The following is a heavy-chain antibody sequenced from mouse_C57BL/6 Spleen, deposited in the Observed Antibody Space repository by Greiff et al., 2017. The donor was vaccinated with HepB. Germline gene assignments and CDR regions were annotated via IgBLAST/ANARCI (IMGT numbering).Heavy chain of an antibody. V-gene: IGHV5-4*01. Sequence: EVMLVESGGGLVKPGGSLKLSCAASGFTFSSYAMSWVRQTPEKRLEWVATISDGGSYTYYPDNVKGRFTISRDNAKNNLYLQMSHLKSEDTAMYYCARDGITTTVWYFDVWGTGTTVTVSS. J-gene: IGHJ1*03. CDR2: ISDGGSYT. D-gene: IGHD2-4*01. CDR3: ARDGITTTVWYFDV. CDR1: GFTFSSYA.